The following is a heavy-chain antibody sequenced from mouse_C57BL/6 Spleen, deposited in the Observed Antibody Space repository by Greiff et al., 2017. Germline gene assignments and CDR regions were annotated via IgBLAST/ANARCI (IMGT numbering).Heavy chain of an antibody. CDR1: GYTFTSYW. D-gene: IGHD2-1*01. J-gene: IGHJ4*01. V-gene: IGHV1-59*01. CDR3: ARVYYGNYYAMDY. Sequence: QVQLQQSGAELVRPGTSVKLSCKASGYTFTSYWMHWVKQRPGQGLEWIGVIDPSDSYTNYNQKFKGKATLTVDKSSSTAYMQLSSLTSEDSAVYYCARVYYGNYYAMDYWGQGTSVTVSS. CDR2: IDPSDSYT.